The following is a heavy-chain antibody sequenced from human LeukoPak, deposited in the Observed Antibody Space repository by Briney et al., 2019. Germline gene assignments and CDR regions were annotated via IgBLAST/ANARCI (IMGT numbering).Heavy chain of an antibody. CDR3: ARTKGYYYDSSGYSEYFQH. D-gene: IGHD3-22*01. Sequence: SETLSLTCTVSGGSISSTSYYWGWIRQPPGKGLECIGSIYYSGNTYYNPSLKSRVTISVDTSKNQFSLKLSSVTAADTAVYYCARTKGYYYDSSGYSEYFQHWGQGTLVTVSS. CDR2: IYYSGNT. CDR1: GGSISSTSYY. V-gene: IGHV4-39*07. J-gene: IGHJ1*01.